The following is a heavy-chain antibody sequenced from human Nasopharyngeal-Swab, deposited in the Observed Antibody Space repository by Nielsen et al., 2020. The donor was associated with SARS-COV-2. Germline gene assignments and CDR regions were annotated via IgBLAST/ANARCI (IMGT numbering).Heavy chain of an antibody. V-gene: IGHV4-39*01. Sequence: GSLRLSCTVSGGSISSSSYYWGWIRQPPGQGLEWIGSIYYSGNTYYNPSLKSRVTISVDTSKNQFSLKLSSVTAADTAVYYCATYGYGSYYYYYMDVWGKGTTVTVSS. J-gene: IGHJ6*03. CDR2: IYYSGNT. CDR3: ATYGYGSYYYYYMDV. CDR1: GGSISSSSYY. D-gene: IGHD5-18*01.